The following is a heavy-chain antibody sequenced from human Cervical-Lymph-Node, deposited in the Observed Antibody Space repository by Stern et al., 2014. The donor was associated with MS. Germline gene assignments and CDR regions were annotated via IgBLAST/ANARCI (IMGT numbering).Heavy chain of an antibody. CDR1: GGTFNTNV. CDR3: ARAAYSTSSSNY. Sequence: VQLVESGAEVKKPGSSVKVSCKASGGTFNTNVISWVRQAPGQGLEWMGGIIPIFGTALYAQKFQGRVTITANESTRAGYMELSSLRSEDTAVYSCARAAYSTSSSNYWGQGTLVIVSS. J-gene: IGHJ4*02. D-gene: IGHD6-6*01. CDR2: IIPIFGTA. V-gene: IGHV1-69*01.